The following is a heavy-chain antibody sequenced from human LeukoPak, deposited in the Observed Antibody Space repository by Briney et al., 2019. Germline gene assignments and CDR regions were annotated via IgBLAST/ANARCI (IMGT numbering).Heavy chain of an antibody. V-gene: IGHV3-23*01. J-gene: IGHJ3*02. Sequence: GGSLRLSCAASGFTFSNHAMSWVRQAPGKGLEWVSGISGSGGNTYYGDSVKGRFTISRDNSKNTLYLQMNSLRDEDTAVYYCAKAVEQLGYNDAFDIWGQGTMVTVSS. CDR1: GFTFSNHA. CDR2: ISGSGGNT. D-gene: IGHD6-13*01. CDR3: AKAVEQLGYNDAFDI.